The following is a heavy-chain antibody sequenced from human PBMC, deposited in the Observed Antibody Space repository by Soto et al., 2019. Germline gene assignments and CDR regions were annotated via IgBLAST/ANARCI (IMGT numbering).Heavy chain of an antibody. CDR1: GGTFSSYS. Sequence: QVQLVQSGAEVKKPGSSVKVSCKASGGTFSSYSINWVRQAPGQGLEWMGGIIPIIGTANVAQKFQGRVTTIAEESTSTSHMEVSSLRSEDTTAYFCERDGVRHYGGIDYWGQGTLVTVYS. CDR3: ERDGVRHYGGIDY. CDR2: IIPIIGTA. V-gene: IGHV1-69*01. J-gene: IGHJ4*02. D-gene: IGHD4-17*01.